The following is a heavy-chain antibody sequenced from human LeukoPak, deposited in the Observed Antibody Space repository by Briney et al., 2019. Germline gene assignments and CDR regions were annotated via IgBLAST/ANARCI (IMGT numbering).Heavy chain of an antibody. J-gene: IGHJ4*02. CDR2: ISGSGAYT. V-gene: IGHV3-23*01. CDR3: AKDRGGPGAYYFDY. CDR1: GFTFSNYA. Sequence: GGSLRLSCAASGFTFSNYAMSWVRQAPGKGLEWVSAISGSGAYTYYADSVKGRFTISRDKNTLYLQLNSLRPEDTAVYYCAKDRGGPGAYYFDYWGQGTLVTVSS. D-gene: IGHD2-15*01.